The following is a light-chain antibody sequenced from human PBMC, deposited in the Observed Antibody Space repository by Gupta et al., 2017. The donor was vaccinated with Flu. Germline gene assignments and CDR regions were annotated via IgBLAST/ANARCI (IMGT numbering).Light chain of an antibody. V-gene: IGLV3-21*02. J-gene: IGLJ2*01. CDR1: SIGTNY. CDR3: EVWDDGRNDVV. Sequence: HVLPPVPSLSLAPGQPATLTCAGSSIGTNYVHWYQQRPGPAPVLVVYEGNVRPSGIPDRFSGSKSGNMATLTSSGVEAGDEGDYYCEVWDDGRNDVVFGGGTKLTVL. CDR2: EGN.